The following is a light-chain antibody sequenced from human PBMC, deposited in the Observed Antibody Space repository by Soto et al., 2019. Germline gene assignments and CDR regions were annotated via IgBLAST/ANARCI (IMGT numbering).Light chain of an antibody. V-gene: IGLV2-14*01. J-gene: IGLJ2*01. CDR3: SSYTSSSTVV. Sequence: QSALTQPASVSGSPGQSITISCTGTSSDVGGYNYVSWYQQHPGKAPKLMIYEVSNRPSGVSNRFSGSKSGNTASLTISGLQAEDDADYYCSSYTSSSTVVFGGGTQVTVL. CDR1: SSDVGGYNY. CDR2: EVS.